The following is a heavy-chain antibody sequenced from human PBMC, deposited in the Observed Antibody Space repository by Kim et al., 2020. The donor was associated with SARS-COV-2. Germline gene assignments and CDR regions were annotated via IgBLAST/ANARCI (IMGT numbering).Heavy chain of an antibody. D-gene: IGHD2-15*01. Sequence: SPSVQGQVTISADKSISTAYLQWSSLKASDTAMYYCARRYCSGGSCYFDYWGQGTLVTVSS. J-gene: IGHJ4*02. CDR3: ARRYCSGGSCYFDY. V-gene: IGHV5-51*01.